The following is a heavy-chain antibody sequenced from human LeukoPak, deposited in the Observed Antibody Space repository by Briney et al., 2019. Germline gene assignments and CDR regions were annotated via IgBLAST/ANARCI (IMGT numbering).Heavy chain of an antibody. J-gene: IGHJ4*02. CDR3: ARNDFIAARPGDFDY. V-gene: IGHV3-48*01. Sequence: PGGSLRLSCAASGFTFSSYSMNWVRQAPGKGLEWVSYISSSSSTIYYADSVKGRFTISRDNAKNSLYLQMNSLRAEDTAVYYCARNDFIAARPGDFDYWGQGTLVTVSS. D-gene: IGHD6-6*01. CDR1: GFTFSSYS. CDR2: ISSSSSTI.